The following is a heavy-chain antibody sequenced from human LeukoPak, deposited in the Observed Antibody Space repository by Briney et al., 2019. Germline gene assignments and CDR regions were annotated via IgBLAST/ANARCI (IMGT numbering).Heavy chain of an antibody. D-gene: IGHD1-26*01. J-gene: IGHJ4*02. V-gene: IGHV4-39*07. Sequence: AETLSLTCTVSGGSISSSGYYWGWIRQPPGKGLEWIGSIYYSGSTNYNPSLKSRVTMSVDTSKNQFSLKLSSVTAADTAVYYCVRGGIVGTTARIPLFDYWGQGTLVAVSS. CDR3: VRGGIVGTTARIPLFDY. CDR2: IYYSGST. CDR1: GGSISSSGYY.